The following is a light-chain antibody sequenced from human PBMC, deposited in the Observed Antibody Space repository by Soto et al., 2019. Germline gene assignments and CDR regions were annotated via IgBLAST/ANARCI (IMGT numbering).Light chain of an antibody. V-gene: IGKV3-11*01. J-gene: IGKJ4*01. CDR1: QSVSNY. CDR2: DAS. Sequence: EIVLTQSPATQSLSPGEIATLSCRASQSVSNYLAWYQQKPGQAPRLLIYDASNSATGIPARFSGSASGTDFTLTISSLEPEDFAVYYCQQRSKWPLTFGGGTKVEIK. CDR3: QQRSKWPLT.